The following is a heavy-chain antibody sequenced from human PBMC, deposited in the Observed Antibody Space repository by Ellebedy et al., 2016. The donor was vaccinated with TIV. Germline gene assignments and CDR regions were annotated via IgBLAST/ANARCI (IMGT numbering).Heavy chain of an antibody. Sequence: GSLRLXXAVYGGSFSGYYWSWIRQPPGKGFEWIGEINHSGRPDYNPSLTGRATISIDTSKNQFSLNLNSMTAADTALYYCTRGPDNAKTGYWGQGTLVTVSS. CDR2: INHSGRP. D-gene: IGHD1-1*01. J-gene: IGHJ4*02. CDR3: TRGPDNAKTGY. CDR1: GGSFSGYY. V-gene: IGHV4-34*01.